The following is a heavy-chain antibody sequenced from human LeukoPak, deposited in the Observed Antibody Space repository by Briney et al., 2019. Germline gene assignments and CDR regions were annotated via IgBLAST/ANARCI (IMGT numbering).Heavy chain of an antibody. D-gene: IGHD3-22*01. Sequence: SSVKVSCKASGYTFTSYGISWVRQAPGQGLEWVGWISAYNGNTNYAQKLQDRVTMTTDTSTSTAYMELRSLRSDDTAVYYCASSYDSWNAFDIWGQGTMVTVSS. CDR1: GYTFTSYG. J-gene: IGHJ3*02. V-gene: IGHV1-18*01. CDR2: ISAYNGNT. CDR3: ASSYDSWNAFDI.